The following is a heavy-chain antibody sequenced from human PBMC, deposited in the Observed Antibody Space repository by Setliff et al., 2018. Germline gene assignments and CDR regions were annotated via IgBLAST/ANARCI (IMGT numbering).Heavy chain of an antibody. CDR2: ISTYNGKT. Sequence: GASVKVSCKASGYIFTSYGFSWVRQAPGQGLEWMGWISTYNGKTNYAQKFQGRVTMTTDTSTSTAYMELRSLRSDDTAVYYCARDLDCQYYYDSSGRDAFDIWGQGTMVTVSS. V-gene: IGHV1-18*01. J-gene: IGHJ3*02. CDR3: ARDLDCQYYYDSSGRDAFDI. CDR1: GYIFTSYG. D-gene: IGHD3-22*01.